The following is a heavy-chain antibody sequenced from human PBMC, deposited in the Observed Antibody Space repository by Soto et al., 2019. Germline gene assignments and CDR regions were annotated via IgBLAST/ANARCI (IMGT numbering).Heavy chain of an antibody. D-gene: IGHD6-13*01. CDR1: GFSLTTSGMG. CDR3: ARIKGIPYDGIADGMDV. V-gene: IGHV2-5*01. Sequence: SGPTLVNPTQTLTLTCTFSGFSLTTSGMGVGWIRQPPGKALEWLALTYWNGDRRYSPSLKSRVTITTNTSKNQVVLTMANMAPVDTATYYCARIKGIPYDGIADGMDVWGKGTTVTVSS. J-gene: IGHJ6*04. CDR2: TYWNGDR.